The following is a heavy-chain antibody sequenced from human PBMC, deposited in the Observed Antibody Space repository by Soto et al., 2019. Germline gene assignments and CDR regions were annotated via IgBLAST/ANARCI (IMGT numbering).Heavy chain of an antibody. D-gene: IGHD6-19*01. Sequence: GASVKVSCKASGYTFTSYDINWVRQATGQGLEWMGWMNPNSGNTGYAQKFQGRVTMTRNTSISTAYMELSSLRSEDTAVYYCARGPYYWLRYSSGWAHDYWGQGTLVTVSS. CDR2: MNPNSGNT. CDR1: GYTFTSYD. CDR3: ARGPYYWLRYSSGWAHDY. J-gene: IGHJ4*02. V-gene: IGHV1-8*01.